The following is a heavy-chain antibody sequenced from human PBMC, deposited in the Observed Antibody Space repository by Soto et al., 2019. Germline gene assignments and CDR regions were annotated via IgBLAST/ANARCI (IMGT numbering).Heavy chain of an antibody. CDR2: INPNSGGT. Sequence: QVQLVQSGAEVKKPGASVKVSCKASGYTFTGYYMHWVRQAPGQRLEWMGWINPNSGGTNYAQKFQGWVTMTRDTSISTAYMEPSRLRSDDTAVYYCARERSSSFYYYYGMDVWGQGTTVTVSS. D-gene: IGHD6-6*01. CDR1: GYTFTGYY. CDR3: ARERSSSFYYYYGMDV. V-gene: IGHV1-2*04. J-gene: IGHJ6*02.